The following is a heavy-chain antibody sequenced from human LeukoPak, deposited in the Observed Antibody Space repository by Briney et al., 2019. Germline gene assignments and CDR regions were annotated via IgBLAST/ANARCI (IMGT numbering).Heavy chain of an antibody. CDR2: TSSSSSYI. V-gene: IGHV3-21*01. CDR3: ARGLGSYAYSDAFDI. Sequence: GGSLRLSCAAYGFTFSIYEMNWVRQAPGKGLEWVSSTSSSSSYIYYADSVKGRFTISRDNAKNSLYLQMNSLRAEDTAVYYCARGLGSYAYSDAFDIWGQGTMVTVSS. J-gene: IGHJ3*02. CDR1: GFTFSIYE. D-gene: IGHD5-18*01.